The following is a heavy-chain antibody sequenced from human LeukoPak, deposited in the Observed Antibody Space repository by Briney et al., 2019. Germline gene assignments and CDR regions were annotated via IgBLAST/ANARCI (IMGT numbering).Heavy chain of an antibody. V-gene: IGHV4-59*08. J-gene: IGHJ5*02. CDR3: ARRYSSSWNNWFDP. CDR1: GGSFSTHY. CDR2: IYYSGST. D-gene: IGHD6-13*01. Sequence: PSETLSLTCAVYGGSFSTHYWSWIRQPPGKGLEWIGYIYYSGSTNYNPSLKSRVTISVDTSKNQFFLKVRSVTAADTAVYYCARRYSSSWNNWFDPWGQGTLVTVSS.